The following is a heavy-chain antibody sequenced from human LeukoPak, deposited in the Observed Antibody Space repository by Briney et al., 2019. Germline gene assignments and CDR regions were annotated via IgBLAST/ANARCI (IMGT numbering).Heavy chain of an antibody. V-gene: IGHV4-59*01. CDR1: GGSISSYY. CDR3: ARSRIAAAPYYYYYMDV. J-gene: IGHJ6*03. Sequence: SETLSLTCTVSGGSISSYYWSWIRQPPGKGLEWIGYIYYSGSTNYNPSLKSRVTISVDTSKNQFSLKLSSVTAADTAVYYCARSRIAAAPYYYYYMDVWGKGTTVTISS. CDR2: IYYSGST. D-gene: IGHD6-13*01.